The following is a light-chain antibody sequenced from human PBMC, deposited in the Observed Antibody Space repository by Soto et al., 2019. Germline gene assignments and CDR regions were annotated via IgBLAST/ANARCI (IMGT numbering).Light chain of an antibody. J-gene: IGKJ4*01. CDR2: SVS. V-gene: IGKV1-12*01. CDR1: QGVSGW. Sequence: DIQMTQSPSSVSASVGDRVTITCRASQGVSGWLAWYQQKPGKAPKLLIYSVSSLQSGVPARFSGSGSGTDIALTISSLQPDDFATYYCQQANGVPVAFGGGTRVEIK. CDR3: QQANGVPVA.